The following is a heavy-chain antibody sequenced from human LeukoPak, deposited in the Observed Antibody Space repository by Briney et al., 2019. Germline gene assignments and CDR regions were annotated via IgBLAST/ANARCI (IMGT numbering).Heavy chain of an antibody. CDR3: ARSKVTMVRGVISGMDV. CDR1: GFTFSSYA. J-gene: IGHJ6*02. V-gene: IGHV3-30-3*01. D-gene: IGHD3-10*01. CDR2: ISYDGSNK. Sequence: GGSLRLSCAASGFTFSSYAMHWVRQAPGKGLEWVAVISYDGSNKYYADSVKGRFTIFRDNSKNTLYLQMNSLRAEDTAVYYCARSKVTMVRGVISGMDVWGQGTTVTVSS.